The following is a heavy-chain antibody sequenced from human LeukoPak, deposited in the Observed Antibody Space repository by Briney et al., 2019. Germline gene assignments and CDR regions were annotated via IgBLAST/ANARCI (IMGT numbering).Heavy chain of an antibody. J-gene: IGHJ4*02. CDR2: IYTSGST. D-gene: IGHD6-6*01. Sequence: SETLSLTCTVSGGSISSGSYYWSWIRQPAGKGLEWIGRIYTSGSTNYNPSLKSRVTISVDTSKNQFSLKLTSVTAADTAVYYCARGRPSDYWGQGTLVTVSS. V-gene: IGHV4-61*02. CDR1: GGSISSGSYY. CDR3: ARGRPSDY.